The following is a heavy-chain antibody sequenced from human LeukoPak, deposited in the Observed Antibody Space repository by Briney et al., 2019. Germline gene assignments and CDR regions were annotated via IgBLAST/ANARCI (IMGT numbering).Heavy chain of an antibody. CDR3: ARDSGTTGEVKFDP. D-gene: IGHD3-10*01. CDR2: IYNGGII. V-gene: IGHV4-4*07. J-gene: IGHJ5*02. CDR1: GDSISRYY. Sequence: SETLSLTCTVSGDSISRYYWSWIRQPAGKGLEWIGRIYNGGIITYNPSLKSRVTMSIDTSNNQFSLRLRFVTAADTAVYYCARDSGTTGEVKFDPWGQGTLITVSS.